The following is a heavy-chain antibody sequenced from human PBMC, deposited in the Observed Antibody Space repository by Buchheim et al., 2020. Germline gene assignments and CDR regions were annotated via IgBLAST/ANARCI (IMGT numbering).Heavy chain of an antibody. CDR2: ISVHGGST. Sequence: EVQLLESEGGLIQPGGSLRLSCAASGFTFSSYAMSWVRQAPGKGLVWVSAISVHGGSTYYADSVKGRFTISRDNSKNTLFLQMNSLRAEDTAVYYCVKDVFDCGGGSCYSPGEYFHHWGQGTL. J-gene: IGHJ1*01. V-gene: IGHV3-23*01. CDR3: VKDVFDCGGGSCYSPGEYFHH. CDR1: GFTFSSYA. D-gene: IGHD2-15*01.